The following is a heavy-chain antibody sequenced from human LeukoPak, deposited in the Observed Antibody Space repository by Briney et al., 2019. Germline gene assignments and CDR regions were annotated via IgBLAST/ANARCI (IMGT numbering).Heavy chain of an antibody. CDR3: AKFGLRYGDYGGIDY. J-gene: IGHJ4*02. CDR1: GFTFSNYG. CDR2: IRCDGSNK. Sequence: GGSLRLSCAASGFTFSNYGMHWVRQAPGKGLEWVATIRCDGSNKYFVDSVKGRFTISRDNSKNTLYLQMNSLRAEDTAVYCCAKFGLRYGDYGGIDYWGQGTLVTVSS. V-gene: IGHV3-30*02. D-gene: IGHD4-17*01.